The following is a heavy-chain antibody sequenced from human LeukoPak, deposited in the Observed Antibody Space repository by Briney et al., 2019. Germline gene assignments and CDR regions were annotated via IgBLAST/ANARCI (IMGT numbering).Heavy chain of an antibody. J-gene: IGHJ4*02. D-gene: IGHD3-16*01. V-gene: IGHV4-38-2*02. Sequence: KASETLSLTCTVSGYSITSGSYWGWIRQPPGKGLEWIGSMYHSGSTYYNPSLMSRVTISVDKSKNQFSLQLNSVTPEDTAVYYCARDVGGLDYWGQGTLVTVSS. CDR2: MYHSGST. CDR1: GYSITSGSY. CDR3: ARDVGGLDY.